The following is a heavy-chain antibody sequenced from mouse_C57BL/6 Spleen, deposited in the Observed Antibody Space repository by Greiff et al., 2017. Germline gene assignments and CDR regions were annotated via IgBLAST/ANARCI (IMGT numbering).Heavy chain of an antibody. Sequence: VQLQQSGAELVKPGASVKLSCKASGYTFTSYWMHWVKQRPGRGLEWIGRIDPNSGGTKYNEKFKSKATLTVDKTSSTAYMQISSLTSEDAAVYYCARSRGSSTRYFDGWGTGTTVTVSS. V-gene: IGHV1-72*01. D-gene: IGHD1-1*01. J-gene: IGHJ1*03. CDR2: IDPNSGGT. CDR1: GYTFTSYW. CDR3: ARSRGSSTRYFDG.